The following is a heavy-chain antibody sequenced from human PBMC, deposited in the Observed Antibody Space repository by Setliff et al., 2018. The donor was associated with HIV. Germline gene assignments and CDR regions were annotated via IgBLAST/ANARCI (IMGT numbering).Heavy chain of an antibody. CDR1: GGTFSSYG. CDR2: IIPMYNIP. CDR3: ASSTMIVVVNYAFSA. V-gene: IGHV1-69*05. J-gene: IGHJ5*02. D-gene: IGHD3-22*01. Sequence: SVKVSCKTSGGTFSSYGISWVRQAPGQGLEWMGMIIPMYNIPAYAQKFQGRVTITTDESTSTAYMELSSLRSEDTAVYYCASSTMIVVVNYAFSAWGQGTLVTVSS.